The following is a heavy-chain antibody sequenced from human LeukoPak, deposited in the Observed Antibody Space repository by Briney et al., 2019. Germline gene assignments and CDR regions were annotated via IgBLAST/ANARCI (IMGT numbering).Heavy chain of an antibody. V-gene: IGHV5-10-1*01. D-gene: IGHD5-24*01. Sequence: GESLKISCKTSGYSFTNYWISWVRQMPGKGLEWMGRIDPSDSYTNYSPSFQGHVTISADKSISTAYLQWSSLKASDTAMYYCTRSPRDGYHDAFDIWGQGTMVTVFS. CDR3: TRSPRDGYHDAFDI. CDR2: IDPSDSYT. CDR1: GYSFTNYW. J-gene: IGHJ3*02.